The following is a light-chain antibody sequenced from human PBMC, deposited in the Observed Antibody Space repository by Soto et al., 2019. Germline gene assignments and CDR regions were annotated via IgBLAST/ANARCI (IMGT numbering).Light chain of an antibody. CDR1: QTVLHSSNNYNY. V-gene: IGKV4-1*01. J-gene: IGKJ1*01. CDR2: WAF. CDR3: QQYCTTPWT. Sequence: DILMTQSPDSLAVSLGERATINCKSSQTVLHSSNNYNYLAWYQQRPGQSPKLLIYWAFTREFGVPDRFSGSGSGTDFTLTISSLQAEDVAVYYCQQYCTTPWTFGQGTKVEI.